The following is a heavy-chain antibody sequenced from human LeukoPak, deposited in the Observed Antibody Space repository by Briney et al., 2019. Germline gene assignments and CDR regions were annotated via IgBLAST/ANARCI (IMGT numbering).Heavy chain of an antibody. CDR1: GGSISTYY. D-gene: IGHD5-12*01. V-gene: IGHV4-59*01. Sequence: SETLSLTCTISGGSISTYYWSWIRQSPGKGLEWIGYIYYTGSTNYDPSLKSRVTILVDMSKNQFSLKLSSVTAADTAVYYCAKPRATGQGIFDLWGQGAMVAVSS. CDR3: AKPRATGQGIFDL. J-gene: IGHJ3*01. CDR2: IYYTGST.